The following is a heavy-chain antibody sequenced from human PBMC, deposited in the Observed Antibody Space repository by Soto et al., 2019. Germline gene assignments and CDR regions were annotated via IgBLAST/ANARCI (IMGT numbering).Heavy chain of an antibody. V-gene: IGHV1-69*06. J-gene: IGHJ4*03. Sequence: QVQLVQSGAEVKKPGSSVKVSCKASGGTFSSYAISWVRQAPGQGLEWMGGIIPIFGTANYAQKFQGRVTIPADKSTCTAYMELSSLRSEDTAVYYCARSGDYDILPRPTLRPDYVIATHLWGQGTPVTVSS. CDR3: ARSGDYDILPRPTLRPDYVIATHL. CDR2: IIPIFGTA. D-gene: IGHD3-9*01. CDR1: GGTFSSYA.